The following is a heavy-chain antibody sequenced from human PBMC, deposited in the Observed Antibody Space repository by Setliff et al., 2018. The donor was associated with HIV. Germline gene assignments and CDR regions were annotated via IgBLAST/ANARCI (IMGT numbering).Heavy chain of an antibody. Sequence: SVKVSCKASGYIFTGYYIHWVRQAPGQGLEWMGGITPVFGTANYAQKFQGRVTIIADESTSTAYMEISNLRSEDTAVYYCARGSLLRRTVSNLFETVDYWDYYLDVWGKGTTVTVSS. CDR3: ARGSLLRRTVSNLFETVDYWDYYLDV. D-gene: IGHD4-17*01. CDR1: GYIFTGYY. CDR2: ITPVFGTA. J-gene: IGHJ6*03. V-gene: IGHV1-69*13.